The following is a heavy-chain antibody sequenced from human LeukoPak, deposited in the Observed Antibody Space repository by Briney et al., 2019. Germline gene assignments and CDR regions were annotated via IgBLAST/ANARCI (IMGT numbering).Heavy chain of an antibody. Sequence: GGSLRLSCAASGFSFSSFGMSWVRQAPGKGLEWVSGIGGSGGSTYYADSVKGRFTISRDNSKNTLYLQMNSLRAEDTAVYYCARGKPMGSSFRYFDYWGQGTLVTVSS. J-gene: IGHJ4*02. CDR3: ARGKPMGSSFRYFDY. V-gene: IGHV3-23*01. CDR1: GFSFSSFG. D-gene: IGHD6-6*01. CDR2: IGGSGGST.